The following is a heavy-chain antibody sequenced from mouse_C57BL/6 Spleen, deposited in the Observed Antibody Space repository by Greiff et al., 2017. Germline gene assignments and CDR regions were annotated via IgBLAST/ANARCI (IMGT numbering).Heavy chain of an antibody. J-gene: IGHJ4*01. Sequence: EVQLVESGPELVKPGASVKIPCKASGYTFTDYNMDWVKQSHGKSLEWIGDINPNNGGTIYNQKFKGKATLTVDKSSSTVYMELRSLTSDDTAVYSCARGDDSYAMDYWGQGTSVTVSS. CDR2: INPNNGGT. V-gene: IGHV1-18*01. CDR3: ARGDDSYAMDY. CDR1: GYTFTDYN.